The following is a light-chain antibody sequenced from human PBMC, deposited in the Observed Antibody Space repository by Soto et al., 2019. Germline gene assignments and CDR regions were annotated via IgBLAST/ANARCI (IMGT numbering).Light chain of an antibody. Sequence: EIVMTQSPATLSVSPGERATLSCRASQSVSSNLAWYQQKPGQTPNILIYVSSTRATGIPAMFSGRGSGKDFTLTVSTLQSEDFAVYYCQQYNVWPLTFGGRTKVEFK. V-gene: IGKV3-15*01. CDR1: QSVSSN. CDR2: VSS. CDR3: QQYNVWPLT. J-gene: IGKJ4*01.